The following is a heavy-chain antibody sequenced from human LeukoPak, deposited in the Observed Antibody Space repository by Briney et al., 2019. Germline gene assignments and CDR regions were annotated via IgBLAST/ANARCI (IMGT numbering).Heavy chain of an antibody. V-gene: IGHV4-59*01. CDR1: GGSISSYY. CDR2: IYYSGST. CDR3: ARGRDYSYYMDV. J-gene: IGHJ6*03. Sequence: PSEALSLTCTVSGGSISSYYWSWIRQPPGKGLEWIGYIYYSGSTNYNPSLKSRVTISVDTSKNQFSLKLSSVTAADTAVYYCARGRDYSYYMDVWGKGTTVTVSS.